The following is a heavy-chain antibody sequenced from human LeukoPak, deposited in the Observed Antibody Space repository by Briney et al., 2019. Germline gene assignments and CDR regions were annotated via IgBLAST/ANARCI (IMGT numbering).Heavy chain of an antibody. V-gene: IGHV3-66*02. D-gene: IGHD6-13*01. CDR1: GFTVSSNY. CDR2: IYSGGST. J-gene: IGHJ3*02. CDR3: AREGMDAFDI. Sequence: SGGSLRLSCAASGFTVSSNYMSWVRQAPGKGLEWVSVIYSGGSTYYADSVKGRFTISRDNSKNTLYFQMNSLRAEDTAVYYCAREGMDAFDIWGQGTMVTVSS.